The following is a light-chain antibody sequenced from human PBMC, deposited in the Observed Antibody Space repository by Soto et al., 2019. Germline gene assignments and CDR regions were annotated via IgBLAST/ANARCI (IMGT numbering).Light chain of an antibody. V-gene: IGKV1-5*03. Sequence: DIQMTQSPSTLSASIGDRVTITCRASQSISSRLAWYQQKPGKAPKVLVYKASTLESGVPSRFSGSGSGTEFTLTINSLQPDDVATYYCQQYNNYWTFGQGTRVEVK. CDR3: QQYNNYWT. CDR1: QSISSR. J-gene: IGKJ1*01. CDR2: KAS.